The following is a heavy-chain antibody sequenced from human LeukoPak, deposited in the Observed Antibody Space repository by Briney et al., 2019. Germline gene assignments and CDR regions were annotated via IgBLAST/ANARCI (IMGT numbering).Heavy chain of an antibody. D-gene: IGHD6-19*01. V-gene: IGHV3-23*01. CDR3: AKAGSGWYGDSPSES. Sequence: PGGSLRLSCAASGFTFRNYAMSWVRQAPGKGLEWVSGITGSAHITYHAGSVKGRFTISRDNSNNTLYLQMISLRAEDTAVYYCAKAGSGWYGDSPSESWGQGILVTVSS. J-gene: IGHJ5*02. CDR2: ITGSAHIT. CDR1: GFTFRNYA.